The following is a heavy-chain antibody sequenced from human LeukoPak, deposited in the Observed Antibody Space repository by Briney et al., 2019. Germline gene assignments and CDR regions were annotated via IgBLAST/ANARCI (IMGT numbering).Heavy chain of an antibody. Sequence: PGGSLRLSCAASGFTFSRYGMHWVRQAPGKGVEWVGVIWNDGSNKNYEDSVKGRFTISRDNSKNTLYLQMSGLRAEDTAVYYCARDNPEFDYWGQGTLVTVSS. CDR1: GFTFSRYG. CDR2: IWNDGSNK. D-gene: IGHD1-14*01. CDR3: ARDNPEFDY. V-gene: IGHV3-33*01. J-gene: IGHJ4*02.